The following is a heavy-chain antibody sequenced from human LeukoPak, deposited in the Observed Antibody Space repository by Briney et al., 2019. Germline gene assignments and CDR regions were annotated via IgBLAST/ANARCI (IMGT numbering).Heavy chain of an antibody. D-gene: IGHD6-19*01. V-gene: IGHV4-39*01. J-gene: IGHJ4*02. CDR3: ARHKEQWLGGAFDY. CDR2: IYYSGST. Sequence: SETLSLTCTVSGGSISSSRYYWGWIRQPPGKGLEWIVSIYYSGSTYYNPSLKSRVTISVDTYKNQFSLKLSSVTAADTAVYYCARHKEQWLGGAFDYWGQGTLVTVSS. CDR1: GGSISSSRYY.